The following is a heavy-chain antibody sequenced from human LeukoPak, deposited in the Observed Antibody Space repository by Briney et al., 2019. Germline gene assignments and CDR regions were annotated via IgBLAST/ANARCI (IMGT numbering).Heavy chain of an antibody. J-gene: IGHJ5*02. CDR3: ARDADSSWYLHWFDP. D-gene: IGHD6-13*01. CDR1: GFSLSKYE. Sequence: GGALPLSRAASGFSLSKYEMHWVRQAAAKERAGVSYNSRNGGTIYYADSVKGRFTISRDNARNSLYLQMNGLGAEDTAVYYCARDADSSWYLHWFDPWGQGTLVTVSS. V-gene: IGHV3-48*03. CDR2: NSRNGGTI.